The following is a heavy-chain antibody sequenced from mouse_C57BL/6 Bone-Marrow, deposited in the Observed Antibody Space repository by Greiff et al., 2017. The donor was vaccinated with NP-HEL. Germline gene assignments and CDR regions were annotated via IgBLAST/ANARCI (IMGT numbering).Heavy chain of an antibody. V-gene: IGHV10-1*01. J-gene: IGHJ3*01. CDR1: GFSFNTYA. CDR2: IRSKSNNYAT. CDR3: VRGGSNPFAY. D-gene: IGHD1-1*02. Sequence: EVKLQESGGGLVQPKGSLKLSCAASGFSFNTYAMNWVRQAPGKGLEWVARIRSKSNNYATYYADSVKDRFTISRDDSESMLYLQMNNLKTEDTAMYYCVRGGSNPFAYWGQGTLVTVSA.